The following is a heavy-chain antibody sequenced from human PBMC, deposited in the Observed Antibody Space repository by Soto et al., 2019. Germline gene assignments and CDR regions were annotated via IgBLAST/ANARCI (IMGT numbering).Heavy chain of an antibody. Sequence: PSETLSLTCTVSGDSISSYYWSWIRQPPGKGLEWIGYIYYSGSTYYNPSLKSRVTISVDTSKNQFSLKLSSVTAADTAVYYCARAMVVTQNWFDPWGQGAPVTVSS. J-gene: IGHJ5*02. CDR1: GDSISSYY. V-gene: IGHV4-30-4*01. D-gene: IGHD2-21*02. CDR2: IYYSGST. CDR3: ARAMVVTQNWFDP.